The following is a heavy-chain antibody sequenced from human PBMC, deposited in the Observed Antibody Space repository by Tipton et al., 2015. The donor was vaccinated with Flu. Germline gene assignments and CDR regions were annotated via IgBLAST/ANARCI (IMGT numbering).Heavy chain of an antibody. CDR2: MWYDGSNG. Sequence: SLRLSCAASGFTFRNYGMHWVRQTPGKGLEWVALMWYDGSNGFYADSVEGRFTVSRDNSKNILYLQMTSLRAEDTGIYYCSTDYVYSNYHAYWGQGTLVTVSS. CDR3: STDYVYSNYHAY. J-gene: IGHJ4*02. V-gene: IGHV3-33*01. CDR1: GFTFRNYG. D-gene: IGHD3-10*02.